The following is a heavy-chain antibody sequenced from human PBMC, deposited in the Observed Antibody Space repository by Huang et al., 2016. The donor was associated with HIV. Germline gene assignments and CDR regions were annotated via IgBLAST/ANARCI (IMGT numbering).Heavy chain of an antibody. CDR2: FRANSGEI. J-gene: IGHJ4*02. V-gene: IGHV1-18*04. CDR3: VRESLYFGDFLFDH. D-gene: IGHD3-10*01. CDR1: GFTFTNYG. Sequence: QVQLVQSGAEVKRPGASLQVSCKTSGFTFTNYGFSWGRQAPGQGREWLGWFRANSGEINYEVKFEGRVSMTTDTTSGTAYMELRRLTSDDTATYYCVRESLYFGDFLFDHWGQGTPVTVSA.